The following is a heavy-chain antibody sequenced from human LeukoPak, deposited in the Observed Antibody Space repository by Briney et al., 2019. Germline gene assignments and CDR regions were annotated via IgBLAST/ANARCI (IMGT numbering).Heavy chain of an antibody. V-gene: IGHV3-21*01. CDR1: GFTFSSYS. J-gene: IGHJ4*02. Sequence: GGSLRLSCAASGFTFSSYSMNWVRQAPGKGLEWVSSIGSSSSYIYYADSVKGRFTISRDNAKNSLYLQMSSLRAEDTAVYYCARPRYGDYAPGYWGQGTLVTVSS. CDR3: ARPRYGDYAPGY. D-gene: IGHD4-17*01. CDR2: IGSSSSYI.